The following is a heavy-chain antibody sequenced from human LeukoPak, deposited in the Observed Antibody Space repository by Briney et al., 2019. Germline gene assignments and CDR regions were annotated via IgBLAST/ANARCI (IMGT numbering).Heavy chain of an antibody. CDR3: TKGANSKYYFDY. CDR1: GFTFGDYA. CDR2: IRSKAYGGTE. V-gene: IGHV3-49*04. D-gene: IGHD4/OR15-4a*01. J-gene: IGHJ4*02. Sequence: RSGGSLRLSCTASGFTFGDYAMSWVRQAPGKGLEWVGFIRSKAYGGTEEYAASVKGRFTISRDDSKSIAYLQMNSLKTEDTAVYYCTKGANSKYYFDYWGQGTLVTVSS.